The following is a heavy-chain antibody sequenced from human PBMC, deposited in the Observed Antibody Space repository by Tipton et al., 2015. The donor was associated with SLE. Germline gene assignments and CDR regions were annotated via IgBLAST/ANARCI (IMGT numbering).Heavy chain of an antibody. Sequence: TLSLTCTVSGGSISSYYWSWIRQPPGKGLEWIGSIYHSGSTYYNLSLKSRVTISVDTSKNQFSLKLSSVTAADTAVYYCARGGRRAFDIWGQGTMVTVSS. J-gene: IGHJ3*02. V-gene: IGHV4-59*01. D-gene: IGHD1-14*01. CDR2: IYHSGST. CDR3: ARGGRRAFDI. CDR1: GGSISSYY.